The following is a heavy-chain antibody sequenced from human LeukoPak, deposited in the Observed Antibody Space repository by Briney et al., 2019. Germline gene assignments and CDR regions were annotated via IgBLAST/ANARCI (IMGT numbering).Heavy chain of an antibody. V-gene: IGHV3-21*01. CDR1: GFTFSSYS. J-gene: IGHJ4*02. CDR3: ASDRWLQL. CDR2: ISSSSSYM. D-gene: IGHD5-24*01. Sequence: PGGSLRLSCAASGFTFSSYSMNWVRQAPGKGLEWVSSISSSSSYMYYADSVKGRFTISRDNAKNSLYLQMNSLRAEDTAVYYCASDRWLQLWGQGTLVTVSS.